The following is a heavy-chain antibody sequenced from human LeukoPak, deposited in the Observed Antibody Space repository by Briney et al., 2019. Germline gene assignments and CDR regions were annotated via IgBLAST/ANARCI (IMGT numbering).Heavy chain of an antibody. CDR1: GFTFTDYY. CDR2: ISGDGTTV. D-gene: IGHD3-10*01. J-gene: IGHJ4*02. Sequence: GGSLRLSCAASGFTFTDYYMSWIRQAPGKGLEWVSYISGDGTTVHYSDSVEGRFTVSRDNAKNSLSLQMNSLRTEDTAIYYCAREDFYYSSGYWGQGTLVTVSS. V-gene: IGHV3-11*04. CDR3: AREDFYYSSGY.